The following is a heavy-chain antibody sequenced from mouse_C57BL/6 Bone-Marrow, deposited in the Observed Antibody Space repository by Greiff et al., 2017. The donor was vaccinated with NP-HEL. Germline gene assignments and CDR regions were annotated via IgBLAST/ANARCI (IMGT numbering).Heavy chain of an antibody. CDR3: ARYYYGSSYFWYFDV. V-gene: IGHV1-61*01. CDR1: GYTFTSYW. CDR2: IYPSDSET. J-gene: IGHJ1*03. D-gene: IGHD1-1*01. Sequence: VQLQHPGAELVRPGSSVKLSCKASGYTFTSYWMDWVKQRPGQGLEWIGNIYPSDSETHYNQKFKDKATLTVDKSSSTAYMQLSSLTSEDSAVYYCARYYYGSSYFWYFDVWGTGTTVTVSS.